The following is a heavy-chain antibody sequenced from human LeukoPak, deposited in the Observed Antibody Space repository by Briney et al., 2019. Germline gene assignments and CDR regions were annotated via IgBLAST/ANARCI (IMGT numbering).Heavy chain of an antibody. Sequence: ADSVKGRFTISRDNSKNTVFLQMNSLSAEDTAIYYCAKDTSGAEGSWGQGTPATVSS. J-gene: IGHJ4*02. CDR3: AKDTSGAEGS. D-gene: IGHD1-26*01. V-gene: IGHV3-23*01.